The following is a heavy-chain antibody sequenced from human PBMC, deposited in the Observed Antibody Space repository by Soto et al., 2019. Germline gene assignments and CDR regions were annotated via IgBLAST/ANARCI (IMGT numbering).Heavy chain of an antibody. Sequence: SETLSLTCTVSGASISNYYWNWIRQPPGKGLEWIGHIYYSGSTNHNPSLKSRVTISVDTSKNQFSLKLSSVTAADTAVYYCARRYGPGFDYWGQGTLVTVSS. V-gene: IGHV4-59*08. CDR3: ARRYGPGFDY. J-gene: IGHJ4*02. D-gene: IGHD4-17*01. CDR1: GASISNYY. CDR2: IYYSGST.